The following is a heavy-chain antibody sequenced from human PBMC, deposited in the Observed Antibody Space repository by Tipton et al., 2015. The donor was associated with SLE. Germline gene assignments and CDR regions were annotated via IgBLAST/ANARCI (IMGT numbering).Heavy chain of an antibody. J-gene: IGHJ6*02. CDR2: IRYDGRNK. D-gene: IGHD6-13*01. CDR3: ATLGSSSWYGGYYYYGMDV. V-gene: IGHV3-30*02. CDR1: GFTFSSYG. Sequence: SLRLSCAASGFTFSSYGMHWVRQAPGKGLEWVAFIRYDGRNKYYADSVKGRFTSSRDNSKNTLYLQMTSLRAEDTAVYYCATLGSSSWYGGYYYYGMDVWGQGTTVTVSS.